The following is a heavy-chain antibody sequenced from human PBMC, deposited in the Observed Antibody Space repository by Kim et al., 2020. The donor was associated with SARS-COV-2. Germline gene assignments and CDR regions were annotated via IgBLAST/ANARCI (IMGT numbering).Heavy chain of an antibody. CDR2: ISYDGSNK. CDR3: AKGPGEGGYFDY. V-gene: IGHV3-30*18. Sequence: GGSLRLSCAASGFTFSSYGMHWVRQAPGKGLEWVAVISYDGSNKYYADSVKGRFTISRDNSKNTLYLQMNSLRAEDTAVYYCAKGPGEGGYFDYWGQRTLVTVSS. J-gene: IGHJ4*02. CDR1: GFTFSSYG. D-gene: IGHD1-26*01.